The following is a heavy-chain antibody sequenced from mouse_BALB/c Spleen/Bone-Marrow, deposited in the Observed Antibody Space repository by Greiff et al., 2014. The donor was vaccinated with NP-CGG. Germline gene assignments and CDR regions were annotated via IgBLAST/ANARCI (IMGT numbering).Heavy chain of an antibody. CDR2: IDPANGNT. CDR1: GFNIKDTY. V-gene: IGHV14-3*02. D-gene: IGHD1-1*01. J-gene: IGHJ3*01. CDR3: APYCYGSSQFGY. Sequence: VHVKQSGAELVKPGASVKLSCTASGFNIKDTYMHWVKQRPEQGLEWIGRIDPANGNTKYDPKFQGKATITADTSSNTAYLQLSSVTSEVTAVYYCAPYCYGSSQFGYWGQGTVVAVSA.